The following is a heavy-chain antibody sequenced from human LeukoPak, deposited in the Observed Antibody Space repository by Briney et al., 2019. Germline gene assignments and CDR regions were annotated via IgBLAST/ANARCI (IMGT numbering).Heavy chain of an antibody. CDR3: AGGGSGYYYDHPRFDY. D-gene: IGHD3-22*01. CDR1: GGSISSSSYY. J-gene: IGHJ4*02. Sequence: SETLSLTCTVSGGSISSSSYYWGWIRQPPGKGLEWIGSIYYSGSTYYNPSLKSRVTISVDTSKNQFSPKLRSMTASDTAVYYCAGGGSGYYYDHPRFDYWGQGTLVTVSS. V-gene: IGHV4-39*01. CDR2: IYYSGST.